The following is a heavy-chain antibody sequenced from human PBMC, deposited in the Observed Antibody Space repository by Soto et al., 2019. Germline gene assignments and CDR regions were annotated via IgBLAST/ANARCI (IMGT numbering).Heavy chain of an antibody. D-gene: IGHD6-19*01. J-gene: IGHJ6*03. CDR2: IYYSGST. CDR1: GGSISSSSYY. Sequence: ETLSLTCTVSGGSISSSSYYWGWIRQPPGKGLEWIGRIYYSGSTYYNPSLKSRVTISVDTSKNQFSLKLSSVTAAETAVYYCSRVPIAVAGTYYYYYMDVWGKGTTVTVSS. V-gene: IGHV4-39*01. CDR3: SRVPIAVAGTYYYYYMDV.